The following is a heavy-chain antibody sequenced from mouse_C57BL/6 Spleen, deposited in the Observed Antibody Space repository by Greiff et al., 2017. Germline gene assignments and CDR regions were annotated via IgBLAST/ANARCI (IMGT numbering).Heavy chain of an antibody. CDR1: GYTFTSYW. D-gene: IGHD4-1*01. J-gene: IGHJ2*01. V-gene: IGHV1-69*01. CDR3: ARSGVGRGYFDY. CDR2: IDPSDSYT. Sequence: QVQLQQPGAELVMPGASVKLSCKASGYTFTSYWMHWVKQRPGQGLEWIGEIDPSDSYTNYNQKFKGKSTLTVDKSSSTAYMQLSSLTSEDSAVYYCARSGVGRGYFDYWGQGTTLTVSS.